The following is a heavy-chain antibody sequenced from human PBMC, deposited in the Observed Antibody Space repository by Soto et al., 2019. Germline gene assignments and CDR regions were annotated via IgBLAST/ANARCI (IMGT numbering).Heavy chain of an antibody. CDR1: GFSLSTSGVG. J-gene: IGHJ4*02. CDR3: EHTMVRGVMGPPFDY. D-gene: IGHD3-10*01. CDR2: IYWDDDK. Sequence: QITLKESGPTLVKPTQTLTLTCTFSGFSLSTSGVGVGWIRQPPGKALEWLALIYWDDDKRYSPSLKSRLTITKDTSKNQVVLTMTNMDPVDTATYYCEHTMVRGVMGPPFDYWGQGTLVTVSS. V-gene: IGHV2-5*02.